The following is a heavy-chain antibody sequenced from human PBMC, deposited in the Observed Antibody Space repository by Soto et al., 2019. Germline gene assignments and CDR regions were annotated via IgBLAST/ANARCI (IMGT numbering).Heavy chain of an antibody. J-gene: IGHJ4*02. CDR1: GFTFSSYA. Sequence: EVQLLESGGGLVQPGGSLRLSCAASGFTFSSYAMTWVRQAPGKGLEWVSTISGSGATTHYADSVKDLFTISRDNSTTPLCLQMNCLRAEDTAVYYCAKDWVYCSGGSCPRPFDYWGQGTLVTVSS. CDR2: ISGSGATT. V-gene: IGHV3-23*01. D-gene: IGHD2-15*01. CDR3: AKDWVYCSGGSCPRPFDY.